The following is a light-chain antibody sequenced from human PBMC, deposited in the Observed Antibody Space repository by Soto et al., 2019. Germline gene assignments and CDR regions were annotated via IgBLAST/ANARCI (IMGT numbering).Light chain of an antibody. Sequence: DIQMTQSPSSLSASVGDRVTITCRASQTISTYLNWYQQKPGKAPKLLIYAASTLQSGVPSRFSGSGSGTEITLTIHSLQPEDFATYSCQQSHGIPYTFGQGTKLEIK. CDR3: QQSHGIPYT. CDR1: QTISTY. CDR2: AAS. V-gene: IGKV1-39*01. J-gene: IGKJ2*01.